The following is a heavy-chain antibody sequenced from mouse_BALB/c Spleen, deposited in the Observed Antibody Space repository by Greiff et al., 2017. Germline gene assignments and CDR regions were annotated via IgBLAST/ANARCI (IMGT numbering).Heavy chain of an antibody. CDR1: GFTFSSYY. CDR2: INSNGGST. Sequence: EVQVVESGGGLVKLGGSLKLSCAASGFTFSSYYMSWVRQTPEKRLELVAAINSNGGSTYYPDTVKGRFTISRDNAKNTLYLQMTSLRSEDTAMYYCARSAAGYFDYWGQGTTLTVSS. CDR3: ARSAAGYFDY. V-gene: IGHV5-6-2*01. J-gene: IGHJ2*01. D-gene: IGHD1-2*01.